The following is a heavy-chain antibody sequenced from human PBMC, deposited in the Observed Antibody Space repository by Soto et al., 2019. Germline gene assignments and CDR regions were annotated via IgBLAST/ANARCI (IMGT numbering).Heavy chain of an antibody. CDR1: GGSISSGDYY. CDR3: ARQPLEQIFNWFDP. D-gene: IGHD1-1*01. Sequence: PSETLSLTCTVSGGSISSGDYYWSWIRQPPGKGLEWIGYIYYSGSTYYNPSLKSRVTISVDTSKNQFSLKLSSVTAADTAVYYCARQPLEQIFNWFDPWGQGTLVTVSS. V-gene: IGHV4-30-4*01. J-gene: IGHJ5*02. CDR2: IYYSGST.